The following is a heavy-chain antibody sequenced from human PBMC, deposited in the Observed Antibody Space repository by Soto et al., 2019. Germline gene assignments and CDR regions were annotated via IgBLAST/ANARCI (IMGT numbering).Heavy chain of an antibody. Sequence: ASVKVSCKASGYTFSSYAILWVRQAPGQKLEWMGWINAGNGNTKYSQKFQGRVTITRDTSASTAYMELSSLRSDDTAVYYCARDFNIGGMDVWGQGTTVTVSS. CDR1: GYTFSSYA. CDR2: INAGNGNT. J-gene: IGHJ6*02. V-gene: IGHV1-3*01. D-gene: IGHD5-12*01. CDR3: ARDFNIGGMDV.